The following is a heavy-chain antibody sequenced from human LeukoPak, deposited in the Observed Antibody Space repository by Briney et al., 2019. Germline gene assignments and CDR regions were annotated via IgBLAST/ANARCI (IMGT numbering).Heavy chain of an antibody. V-gene: IGHV3-30*18. CDR2: ISHDGSNA. D-gene: IGHD3-9*01. Sequence: PGGSLRLSCAASGFTFSTYWMHWVRQAPGKGLEWVAVISHDGSNAFYADTVKGRIIISRDNSKSTLFLQVNSLRGEDTAVYYCAKVSDTGRLEYWGQRTLVTVLS. CDR1: GFTFSTYW. CDR3: AKVSDTGRLEY. J-gene: IGHJ4*02.